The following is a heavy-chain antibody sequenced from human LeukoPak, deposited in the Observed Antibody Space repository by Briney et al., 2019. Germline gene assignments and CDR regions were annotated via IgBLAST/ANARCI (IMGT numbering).Heavy chain of an antibody. Sequence: SETLSLTCTVSGGSISSYYWSWLRQPPGKGLEWIGYIYYSGSTNYNPSLKSRVTISVDTSKNQFSLKLSSVTAADTAVYYCARGANWVDYWGQGTLVTVSS. D-gene: IGHD4/OR15-4a*01. CDR3: ARGANWVDY. CDR1: GGSISSYY. J-gene: IGHJ4*02. CDR2: IYYSGST. V-gene: IGHV4-59*01.